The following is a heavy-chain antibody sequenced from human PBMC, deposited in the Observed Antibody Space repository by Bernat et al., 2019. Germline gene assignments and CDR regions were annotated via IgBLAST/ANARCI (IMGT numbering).Heavy chain of an antibody. V-gene: IGHV3-33*01. CDR3: ARIRQVEKNNYLDY. CDR1: GFTFSYHG. D-gene: IGHD2-15*01. Sequence: QVHLVESGGGVVQPGRSLRLSCAASGFTFSYHGMHWVRQVPGKGLEWVALIWFDGSKIYYRDSVKGRFTISRDNSKNTLYLQMSSLRAEDTAVYYCARIRQVEKNNYLDYWSQGTLVTVAS. J-gene: IGHJ4*01. CDR2: IWFDGSKI.